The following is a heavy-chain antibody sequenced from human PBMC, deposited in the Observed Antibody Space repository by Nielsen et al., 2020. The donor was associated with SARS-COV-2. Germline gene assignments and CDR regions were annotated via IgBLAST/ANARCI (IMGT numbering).Heavy chain of an antibody. CDR2: INAGNGNT. Sequence: ASVKVSCKASGYTFTSYARHWERQAPGQRLEWMGWINAGNGNTKYSQKFQGRVTITRDTSASTAYMELSSLRSEDTAVYYCASLSYGSGSMAFDIWGQGTMVTVSS. CDR1: GYTFTSYA. D-gene: IGHD3-10*01. J-gene: IGHJ3*02. V-gene: IGHV1-3*01. CDR3: ASLSYGSGSMAFDI.